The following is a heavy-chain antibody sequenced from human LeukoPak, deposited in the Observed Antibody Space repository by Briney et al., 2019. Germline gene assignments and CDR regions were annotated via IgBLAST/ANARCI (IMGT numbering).Heavy chain of an antibody. CDR2: ISGSGGST. J-gene: IGHJ4*02. CDR3: AKAPYDSSGYPGGFDY. V-gene: IGHV3-23*01. Sequence: PGGSLRLSCAASGFTFSSYAMSWVRQSPGKGLEWVSAISGSGGSTHYADSVKGRFTISRANSKNTLYLQMNSLRAEDTAVYYCAKAPYDSSGYPGGFDYWGQGTLVTVSS. CDR1: GFTFSSYA. D-gene: IGHD3-22*01.